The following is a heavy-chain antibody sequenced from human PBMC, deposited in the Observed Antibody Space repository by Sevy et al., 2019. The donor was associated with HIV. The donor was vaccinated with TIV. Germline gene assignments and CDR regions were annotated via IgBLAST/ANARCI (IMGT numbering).Heavy chain of an antibody. CDR3: ARNLDYYDTGAFYS. Sequence: GGSLRLSCAASGFTFSYYDMNWVRQAPGKGLEWVSSISSAGSYIKYGDSVKGRFTISRDNAKNSLYLQMNSLRAEDTAVYFCARNLDYYDTGAFYSWGQGTPVTVSS. J-gene: IGHJ5*01. CDR1: GFTFSYYD. CDR2: ISSAGSYI. V-gene: IGHV3-21*01. D-gene: IGHD3-22*01.